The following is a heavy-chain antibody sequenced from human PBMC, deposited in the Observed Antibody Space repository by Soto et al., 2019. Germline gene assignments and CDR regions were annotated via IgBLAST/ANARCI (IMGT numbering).Heavy chain of an antibody. Sequence: QLQLQESGPGLVKPSETRFLTFTVSSASISSSSYTWGWIRQTPGKGLEWIGSIYYSGTIYYNPSLISRVTVSVDTSKNQFSLKVTSVTAADTAVYYCARLHGYCISSSCHGHYAMDVWGQGTTVTVSS. CDR2: IYYSGTI. V-gene: IGHV4-39*01. CDR3: ARLHGYCISSSCHGHYAMDV. CDR1: SASISSSSYT. D-gene: IGHD2-2*01. J-gene: IGHJ6*02.